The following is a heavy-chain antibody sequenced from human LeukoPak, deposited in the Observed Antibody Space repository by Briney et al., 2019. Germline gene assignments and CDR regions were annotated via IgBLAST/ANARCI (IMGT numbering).Heavy chain of an antibody. CDR2: INHSGST. J-gene: IGHJ4*02. Sequence: SETLSLTCAVYGGSFSGYYWSWIRQPPGKGLEWIGEINHSGSTNYNPSLKSRVSISVDRSKNQFSLKLSSVTAADTAVFYCARARDGWLQSDYWGQGTLVTVSS. V-gene: IGHV4-34*01. CDR3: ARARDGWLQSDY. D-gene: IGHD5-24*01. CDR1: GGSFSGYY.